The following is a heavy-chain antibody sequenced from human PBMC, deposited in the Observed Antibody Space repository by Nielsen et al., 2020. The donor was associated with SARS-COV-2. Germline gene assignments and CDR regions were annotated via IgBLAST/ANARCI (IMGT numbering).Heavy chain of an antibody. Sequence: GGSLRLFCAASGFTFSSYAMHWVRQAPGKGLEWVAVISYDGSNKYYADSVKGRFTISRDNSKNTLYLQMNSLRAEDTAVYYCARDIHCSSTSCYGMDVWGQGTTVTVSS. D-gene: IGHD2-2*01. CDR1: GFTFSSYA. CDR3: ARDIHCSSTSCYGMDV. J-gene: IGHJ6*02. V-gene: IGHV3-30-3*01. CDR2: ISYDGSNK.